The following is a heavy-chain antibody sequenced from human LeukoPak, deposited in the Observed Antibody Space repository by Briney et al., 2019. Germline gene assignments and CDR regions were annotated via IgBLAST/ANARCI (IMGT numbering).Heavy chain of an antibody. CDR2: IYTSGST. J-gene: IGHJ6*03. Sequence: SETLSLTCTVSGGSISSYYWSWIRQPAGKGLEWIGRIYTSGSTNYNPSLKSRVTMSVDTSKNQFSLKLSSVTAADTAVYYCARGRLYCSSTSCYTGAYYYYYYMDVWGKGTTVTVSS. V-gene: IGHV4-4*07. CDR1: GGSISSYY. CDR3: ARGRLYCSSTSCYTGAYYYYYYMDV. D-gene: IGHD2-2*02.